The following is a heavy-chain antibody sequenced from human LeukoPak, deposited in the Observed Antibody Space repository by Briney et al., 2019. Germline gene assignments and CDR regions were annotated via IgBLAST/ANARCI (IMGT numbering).Heavy chain of an antibody. CDR3: ARDQSGAVAGDFDP. CDR1: GGSISSYY. Sequence: SETLSLTCTVSGGSISSYYWNWIRQPPGKGLEWIGYIYYSGSTNYNPSLKSRVTISVDTSKNQFSLKLSSVTAADTAVYYCARDQSGAVAGDFDPWGQGTLVTVSS. CDR2: IYYSGST. V-gene: IGHV4-59*12. J-gene: IGHJ5*02. D-gene: IGHD6-19*01.